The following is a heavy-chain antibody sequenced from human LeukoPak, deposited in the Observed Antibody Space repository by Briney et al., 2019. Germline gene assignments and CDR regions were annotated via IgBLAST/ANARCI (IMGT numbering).Heavy chain of an antibody. CDR2: ISGSGYPI. D-gene: IGHD3-3*01. CDR1: GFTFSTYE. V-gene: IGHV3-48*03. CDR3: ARVRGLEWLLKHLDS. J-gene: IGHJ4*02. Sequence: PGGSPRLSCTASGFTFSTYEMNWVRQAPGKGLEWVSYISGSGYPIYYADSVKGRFTISRDNAKSSLYLQMNSLRAEDTAIYYCARVRGLEWLLKHLDSWGQGTLVTVSS.